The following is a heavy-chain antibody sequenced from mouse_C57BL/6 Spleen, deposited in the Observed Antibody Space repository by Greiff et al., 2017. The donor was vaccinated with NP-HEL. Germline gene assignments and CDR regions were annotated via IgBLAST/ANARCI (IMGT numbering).Heavy chain of an antibody. CDR1: GYTFTSYW. J-gene: IGHJ3*01. Sequence: QVQLQQPGAELVRPGTSVKLSCKASGYTFTSYWMHWVKQRPGQGLEWIGVIDPSDSYTNYNQKFKGKATLTVDTSSSTAYMQLSSLTSEDSAVYYCARFPYDYDGAWFAYWGQGTLVTVPA. D-gene: IGHD2-4*01. CDR3: ARFPYDYDGAWFAY. V-gene: IGHV1-59*01. CDR2: IDPSDSYT.